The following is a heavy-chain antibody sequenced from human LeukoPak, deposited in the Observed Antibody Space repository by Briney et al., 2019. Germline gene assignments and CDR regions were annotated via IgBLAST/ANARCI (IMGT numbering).Heavy chain of an antibody. CDR2: IYRSSNGETT. D-gene: IGHD3/OR15-3a*01. J-gene: IGHJ4*02. Sequence: PGGSLRLSCAASGITFSNAWMTWVRQAPGKGLEWVGRIYRSSNGETTDYGAPVKGRFTMSRDDSKNTLYLQMNSLRTEDTAVYFCARSPERLGQGYLDSWGQGTLVTVSS. CDR3: ARSPERLGQGYLDS. CDR1: GITFSNAW. V-gene: IGHV3-15*01.